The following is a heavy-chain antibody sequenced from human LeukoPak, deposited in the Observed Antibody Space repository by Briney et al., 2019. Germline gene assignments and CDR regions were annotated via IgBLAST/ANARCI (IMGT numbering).Heavy chain of an antibody. CDR3: VRGGFGHAMDV. J-gene: IGHJ6*02. V-gene: IGHV3-74*01. Sequence: GGSLRLSCAASGFTFSSYWMHWVRQAPGKGLVWVSVINNDGSGTNYADSVKGRSTISRDNAKNTLYLQMTSLGAEDTAVYYCVRGGFGHAMDVWGQGTTVTVSS. D-gene: IGHD3-10*01. CDR2: INNDGSGT. CDR1: GFTFSSYW.